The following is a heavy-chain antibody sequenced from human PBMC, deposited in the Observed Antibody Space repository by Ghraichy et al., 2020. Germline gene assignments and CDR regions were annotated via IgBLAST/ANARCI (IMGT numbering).Heavy chain of an antibody. D-gene: IGHD3-3*01. CDR1: GYTFTSLD. Sequence: ASVKVSCKASGYTFTSLDINWVRQATGQGLEWMGWMSPNSGNTGYAQKFKGRVTMTRNTSISTVYMELSSLTSEDTAVYYCARSTISAFDIWGQGTMVTVSS. V-gene: IGHV1-8*01. CDR2: MSPNSGNT. J-gene: IGHJ3*02. CDR3: ARSTISAFDI.